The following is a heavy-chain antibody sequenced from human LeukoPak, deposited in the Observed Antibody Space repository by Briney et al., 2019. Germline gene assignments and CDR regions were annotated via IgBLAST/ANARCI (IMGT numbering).Heavy chain of an antibody. CDR2: INHSGST. D-gene: IGHD3-9*01. Sequence: PSETLSLTCSVYGGSFSGYYWSWIRQPPGKGLEWIGEINHSGSTNYNPSLKSRVTISVDTSKNQFSLKLSSVTAADTAVYYCARGDLNDILTGWGQGTLVTVSS. CDR3: ARGDLNDILTG. J-gene: IGHJ4*02. V-gene: IGHV4-34*01. CDR1: GGSFSGYY.